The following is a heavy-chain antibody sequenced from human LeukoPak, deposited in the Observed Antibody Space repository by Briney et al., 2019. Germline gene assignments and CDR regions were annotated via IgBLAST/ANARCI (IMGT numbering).Heavy chain of an antibody. J-gene: IGHJ4*02. CDR3: ARGHVPRD. V-gene: IGHV4-34*01. CDR1: GGSFNDFY. CDR2: ISQSGRT. Sequence: SETLSLTCAVYGGSFNDFYGSWIRQSPGKGLEWIGEISQSGRTNYNPSLRSRVTISIDTSKNQFSLKLNSVTAADTAVYYCARGHVPRDWGQGNLVIVSS. D-gene: IGHD3-10*01.